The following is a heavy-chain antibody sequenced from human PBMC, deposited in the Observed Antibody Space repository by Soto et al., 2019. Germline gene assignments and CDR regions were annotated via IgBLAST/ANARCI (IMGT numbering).Heavy chain of an antibody. CDR3: ARLQYGYDGFDI. CDR2: IYYSGST. Sequence: SEILYLTCTAHGDSIRRRDYYWGWFRQSPGKGLEWFGYIYYSGSTYYNPSLKSRVTMSVDTSKNQFSLNLSSVTAADTAVYYCARLQYGYDGFDIWGQGTMVT. V-gene: IGHV4-30-4*01. CDR1: GDSIRRRDYY. D-gene: IGHD4-17*01. J-gene: IGHJ3*02.